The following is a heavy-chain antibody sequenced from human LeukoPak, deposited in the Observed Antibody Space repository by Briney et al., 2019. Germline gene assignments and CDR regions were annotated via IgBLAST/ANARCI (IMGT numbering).Heavy chain of an antibody. CDR3: ATRYNNTWGPFDY. J-gene: IGHJ4*02. Sequence: PSETLSLTCTVSGGSITSSGHSWGWIRQPPGKGLEWTGTIYYTGRTYYNPSLQSRITISVDTSRNQFSLKLSSVTAADTAVYFCATRYNNTWGPFDYWGQGTQVTVSS. D-gene: IGHD1-14*01. CDR1: GGSITSSGHS. CDR2: IYYTGRT. V-gene: IGHV4-39*01.